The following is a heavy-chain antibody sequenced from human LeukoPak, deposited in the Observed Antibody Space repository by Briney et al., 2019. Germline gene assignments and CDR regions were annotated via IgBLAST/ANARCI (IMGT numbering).Heavy chain of an antibody. J-gene: IGHJ3*02. Sequence: GRSLRLSCAASGFTFSSYAMHWVRQAPGKGLEWVAVISYDGSNKYYADSVKGRFTISRDNSKNTLYLQMNSLRAEDTAVYYCARAGYIVVVTATRSGAFDIWGQGTMVTVSS. V-gene: IGHV3-30*04. CDR3: ARAGYIVVVTATRSGAFDI. CDR1: GFTFSSYA. CDR2: ISYDGSNK. D-gene: IGHD2-21*02.